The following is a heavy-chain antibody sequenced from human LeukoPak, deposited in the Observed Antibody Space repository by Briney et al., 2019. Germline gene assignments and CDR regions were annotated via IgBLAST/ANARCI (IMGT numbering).Heavy chain of an antibody. CDR2: INHSGST. Sequence: SETLSLTCAVYGGSFSGYYWSWIRQPPGKGLEWIGEINHSGSTNYNPSLKSRVTISVDTSKNQFSLKLSSVTAADTAVYYCARGRYYYGSGSYYNPTAGQYYFDYWGQGTLATVSS. D-gene: IGHD3-10*01. V-gene: IGHV4-34*01. CDR1: GGSFSGYY. CDR3: ARGRYYYGSGSYYNPTAGQYYFDY. J-gene: IGHJ4*02.